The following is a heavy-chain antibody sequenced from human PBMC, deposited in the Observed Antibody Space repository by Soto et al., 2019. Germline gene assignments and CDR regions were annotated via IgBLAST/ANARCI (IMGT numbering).Heavy chain of an antibody. J-gene: IGHJ6*03. CDR3: AKGLYSSKYYYYYMDV. CDR2: INHSGST. V-gene: IGHV4-34*01. Sequence: SETLSLTCAVYGGSFSDYYWSWIRQPPGKGLEWIGEINHSGSTNYNPSLKSRVTISVDTSKNQFSLKLSSVTAADTAVYYCAKGLYSSKYYYYYMDVWGKGTTVTVSS. CDR1: GGSFSDYY. D-gene: IGHD6-13*01.